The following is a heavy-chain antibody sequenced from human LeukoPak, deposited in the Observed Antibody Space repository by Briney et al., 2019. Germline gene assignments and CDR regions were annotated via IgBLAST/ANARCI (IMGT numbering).Heavy chain of an antibody. J-gene: IGHJ4*02. D-gene: IGHD5-18*01. CDR3: ARVGTAMATRYFDY. V-gene: IGHV1-69*13. CDR2: IIPIFGTA. Sequence: SVKVSCKASGGTFSSYAISWVRQAPGQGLEWMGGIIPIFGTANYAQKFQGRVTITADESTSTAYMELSSLRSEDTAVYYCARVGTAMATRYFDYWGQGTLVTVSS. CDR1: GGTFSSYA.